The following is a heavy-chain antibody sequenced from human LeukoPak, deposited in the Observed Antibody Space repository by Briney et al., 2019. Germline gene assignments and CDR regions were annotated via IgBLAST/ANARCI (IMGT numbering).Heavy chain of an antibody. V-gene: IGHV5-51*01. Sequence: GESLKISCKGSGYSFTSYWIGWVRQMPGKGLEWMGIIYPGDSDTRYSPSFQDQVTISADKSMSTAYLQWGSLKASDTAMYYCARIGCSSTSCYCHRSCFDPWGQGPLVTVSS. CDR1: GYSFTSYW. CDR3: ARIGCSSTSCYCHRSCFDP. D-gene: IGHD2-2*01. CDR2: IYPGDSDT. J-gene: IGHJ5*02.